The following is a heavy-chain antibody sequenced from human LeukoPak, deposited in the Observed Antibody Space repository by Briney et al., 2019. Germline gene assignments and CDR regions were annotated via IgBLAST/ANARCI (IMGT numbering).Heavy chain of an antibody. V-gene: IGHV4-59*12. Sequence: SETLSLTCTVSGGSISSYYWSWIRLPPGKGLEWIGYIYYSRSTNYNPSLKSRVTISVDTSKNQFSLKLSSVTAADTAVYYCARDSYYGSGRTRNWFDPWGQGTLVTVSS. J-gene: IGHJ5*02. CDR2: IYYSRST. CDR1: GGSISSYY. CDR3: ARDSYYGSGRTRNWFDP. D-gene: IGHD3-10*01.